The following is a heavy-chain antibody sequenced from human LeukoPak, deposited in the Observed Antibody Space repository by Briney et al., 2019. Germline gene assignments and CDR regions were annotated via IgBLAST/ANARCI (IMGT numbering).Heavy chain of an antibody. V-gene: IGHV3-23*01. J-gene: IGHJ3*02. Sequence: GGSLRLSCAASGFTFSSYAMSWVRQAPGKGLEWVSTISGSAGSAYSADSVKGRFTISRDNSKNTLYLQMNSLRAEDTAVYYCAKDIVVVPAAGDAFDIWGQGTMVTVSS. CDR1: GFTFSSYA. D-gene: IGHD2-2*01. CDR3: AKDIVVVPAAGDAFDI. CDR2: ISGSAGSA.